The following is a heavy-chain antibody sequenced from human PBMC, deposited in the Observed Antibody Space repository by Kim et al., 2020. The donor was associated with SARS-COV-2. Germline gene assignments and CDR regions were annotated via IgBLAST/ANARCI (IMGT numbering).Heavy chain of an antibody. J-gene: IGHJ4*02. Sequence: GGSLRLSCTASGFPFSDYWMSWVRQAPGKGLEWVATIKHDGSVQSYVDSVKGRFTISRDNAKNSLYLQMDNLRAEDTAVYHCTRADTRGDYWGQGTLVTVSS. CDR1: GFPFSDYW. V-gene: IGHV3-7*04. CDR2: IKHDGSVQ. CDR3: TRADTRGDY. D-gene: IGHD3-22*01.